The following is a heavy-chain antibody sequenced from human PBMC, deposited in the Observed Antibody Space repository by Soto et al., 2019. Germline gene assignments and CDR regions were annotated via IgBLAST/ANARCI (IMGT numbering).Heavy chain of an antibody. D-gene: IGHD3-10*01. Sequence: EVQLLESGGGLVQPGGSLRLTCVGSGFTFRNQDMRWVRQAPGKGLEWVSGISGRGGMKYYAASWKGRFTISRDNSKITLYLQMNNLRANETAVYYCLKDLQFRIYYGGAGHYNDWGQGTLVTVSS. CDR3: LKDLQFRIYYGGAGHYND. V-gene: IGHV3-23*01. CDR2: ISGRGGMK. CDR1: GFTFRNQD. J-gene: IGHJ4*02.